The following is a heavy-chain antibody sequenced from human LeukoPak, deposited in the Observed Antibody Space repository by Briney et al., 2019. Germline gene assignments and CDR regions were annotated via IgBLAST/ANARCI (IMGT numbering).Heavy chain of an antibody. D-gene: IGHD6-13*01. CDR1: GGSFTGYY. CDR3: AGGRVAAGGTEY. J-gene: IGHJ4*02. CDR2: INHSGST. Sequence: SETLSLTCAVYGGSFTGYYWGWVRQPPGKGLEWIGEINHSGSTNYNPSLKSRVTISVDPSKNQFSLRRRCGPTADPAAIYFAGGRVAAGGTEYWGQGTLVTVSS. V-gene: IGHV4-34*01.